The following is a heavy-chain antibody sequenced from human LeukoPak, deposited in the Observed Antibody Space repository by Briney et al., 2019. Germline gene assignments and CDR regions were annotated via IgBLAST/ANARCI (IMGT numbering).Heavy chain of an antibody. Sequence: GGSLRLSCAAPGFTFSTPWTNWVRQAPGKGLKWGANIKQDGSETYYVDSVKGRFTISRDNAKNSLYLQMHSLRVEDTAVYSCARDHFSLYGGYFYGLDVWGQGTTVTVSS. CDR1: GFTFSTPW. J-gene: IGHJ6*02. CDR3: ARDHFSLYGGYFYGLDV. CDR2: IKQDGSET. V-gene: IGHV3-7*05. D-gene: IGHD4/OR15-4a*01.